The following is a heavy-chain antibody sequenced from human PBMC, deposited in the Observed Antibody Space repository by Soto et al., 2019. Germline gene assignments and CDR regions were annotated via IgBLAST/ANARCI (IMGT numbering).Heavy chain of an antibody. CDR3: ARETDTVKPSLGMGV. D-gene: IGHD4-4*01. J-gene: IGHJ6*02. CDR1: GYTFTGYF. Sequence: ASVKVSCKASGYTFTGYFIHWVRQAPGQGLEWMGWINPSSGGTDYARKFLGRVTMTRDTSISTSYMEVSGLRSDDTAIYFCARETDTVKPSLGMGVCGQGTTVTVSS. CDR2: INPSSGGT. V-gene: IGHV1-2*02.